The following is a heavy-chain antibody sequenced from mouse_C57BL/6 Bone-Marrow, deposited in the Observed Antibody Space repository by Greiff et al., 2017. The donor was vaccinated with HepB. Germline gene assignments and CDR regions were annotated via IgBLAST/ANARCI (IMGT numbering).Heavy chain of an antibody. Sequence: VKLQESGAELARPGASVKLSCKASGYTFTSYGISWVKQRTGQGLEWIGEIYPRSGNTYYNEKFKGKATLTADKSSSTAYMELRSMTSEDSAVYFCARSDRWYFDVWGTGTTVTVSS. CDR2: IYPRSGNT. V-gene: IGHV1-81*01. CDR1: GYTFTSYG. CDR3: ARSDRWYFDV. J-gene: IGHJ1*03. D-gene: IGHD2-14*01.